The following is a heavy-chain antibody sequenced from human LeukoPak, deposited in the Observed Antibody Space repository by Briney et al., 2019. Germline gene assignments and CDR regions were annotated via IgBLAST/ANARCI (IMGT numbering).Heavy chain of an antibody. Sequence: SETLSLTCTVSGDSISSYYWSWIRQPPGKGLEWIGYIYYSGSTNYNPSLKSRVTISEDTSKNQFSLRLSSVTAADTAVYYCARAGNGWAPFDCWGQGTLVTVSS. V-gene: IGHV4-59*01. J-gene: IGHJ4*02. CDR1: GDSISSYY. CDR3: ARAGNGWAPFDC. D-gene: IGHD6-19*01. CDR2: IYYSGST.